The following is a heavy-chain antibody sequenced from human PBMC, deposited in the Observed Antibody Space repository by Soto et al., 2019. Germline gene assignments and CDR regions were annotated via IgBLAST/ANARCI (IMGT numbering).Heavy chain of an antibody. V-gene: IGHV3-48*02. CDR3: ACGSSRLGNAFDI. CDR2: ISSSSSTI. Sequence: GGSLRLSCAASGFTFSSYSMNWVRQAPGKGLEWVSYISSSSSTIYYADSVKGRFTISRDNAKNSLYLQMNSLRDEDTAVYYCACGSSRLGNAFDIWGQGTMVTVSS. D-gene: IGHD1-26*01. J-gene: IGHJ3*02. CDR1: GFTFSSYS.